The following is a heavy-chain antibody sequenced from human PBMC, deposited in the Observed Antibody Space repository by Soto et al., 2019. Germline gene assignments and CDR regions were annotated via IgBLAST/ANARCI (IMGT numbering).Heavy chain of an antibody. CDR2: INAGNGNT. CDR3: ARAFTVAYYFDY. J-gene: IGHJ4*02. V-gene: IGHV1-3*01. Sequence: ASVNVSCKASGYTFTSYAMHWVRQAPGQRLEWMGWINAGNGNTKYSQKFQGRVTITRDTSASTAYMELSSLRSEDTAVYYCARAFTVAYYFDYWGQGTLVTVSS. CDR1: GYTFTSYA. D-gene: IGHD4-17*01.